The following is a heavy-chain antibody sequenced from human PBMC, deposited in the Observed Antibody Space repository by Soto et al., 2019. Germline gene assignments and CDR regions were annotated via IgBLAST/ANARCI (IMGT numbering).Heavy chain of an antibody. V-gene: IGHV4-31*03. CDR2: IYHNGRT. CDR1: GASMNSGAYY. CDR3: ARVSATGTRWFDP. Sequence: QVQLQESGPGLVKPSQTLSLTCTVSGASMNSGAYYWSWVRQPPGKGLEWIGYIYHNGRTYNNPSLMSRVTMSLDTSKNPFSLKLNSVSPADTAVYYCARVSATGTRWFDPWGQGTLVTVSS. D-gene: IGHD6-13*01. J-gene: IGHJ5*02.